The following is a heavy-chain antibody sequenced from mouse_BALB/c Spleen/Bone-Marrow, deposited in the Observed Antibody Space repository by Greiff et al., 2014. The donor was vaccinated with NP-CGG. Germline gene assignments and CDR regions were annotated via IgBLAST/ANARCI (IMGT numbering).Heavy chain of an antibody. D-gene: IGHD1-1*02. CDR3: VRLGGYGPYFDY. Sequence: EVQRVESGPSLVKPSQTLSLTCSVTGDSITSGYWNWIRKFPGNKLEYMGYISYSGSTYFNPSLKSRISITRDTSKNQYYLQLNSVTTEDTATYYCVRLGGYGPYFDYWGQGTTLTVSS. CDR1: GDSITSGY. J-gene: IGHJ2*01. V-gene: IGHV3-8*02. CDR2: ISYSGST.